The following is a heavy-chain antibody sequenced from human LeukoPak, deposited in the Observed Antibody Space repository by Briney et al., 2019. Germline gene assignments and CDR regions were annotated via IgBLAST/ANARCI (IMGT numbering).Heavy chain of an antibody. V-gene: IGHV3-7*03. CDR1: GFIFNTYW. J-gene: IGHJ6*02. Sequence: GGSLRLSCAASGFIFNTYWMTWVRQTPGKGLEWVANIKPDGGEKKYVDSVKGRFTISRDNAEDSLYLQMSNLRAEDTAVYFCARGGGLDVWGQGATVIVSS. CDR2: IKPDGGEK. D-gene: IGHD3-16*01. CDR3: ARGGGLDV.